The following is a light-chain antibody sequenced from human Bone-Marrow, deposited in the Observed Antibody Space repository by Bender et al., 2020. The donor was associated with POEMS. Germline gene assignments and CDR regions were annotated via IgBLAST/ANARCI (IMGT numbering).Light chain of an antibody. V-gene: IGLV1-44*01. CDR1: SSNIGTNP. J-gene: IGLJ2*01. CDR2: INN. Sequence: QSVLTQPPSASGTPGQRVTISCSGSSSNIGTNPVNWYQQLPGTAPKLLIYINNQRPSGVPDRFSGSKSGTSASLAISGLQSEDEADYYCSSYAASNTYVVFGGGTKLTVL. CDR3: SSYAASNTYVV.